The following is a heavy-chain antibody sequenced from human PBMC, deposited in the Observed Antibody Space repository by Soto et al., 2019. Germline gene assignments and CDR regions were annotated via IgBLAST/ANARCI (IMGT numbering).Heavy chain of an antibody. CDR1: GFIFSPYG. Sequence: QSGGSLRLSCAASGFIFSPYGIHWVRQAPGKGLEWVALIRNDGSDKYYAESVTGRFTISRDNSKNTVYLQMNSLRAEDTALYFCARAPRMAPFDIWGQGQWSPSPQ. CDR2: IRNDGSDK. CDR3: ARAPRMAPFDI. J-gene: IGHJ3*02. V-gene: IGHV3-33*01.